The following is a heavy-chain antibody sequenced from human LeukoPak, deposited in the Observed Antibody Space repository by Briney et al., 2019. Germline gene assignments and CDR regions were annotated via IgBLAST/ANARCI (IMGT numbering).Heavy chain of an antibody. Sequence: SEALSLTCTVSGGSISSGGYYWSWIRQHPGKGLEWIGYIYYSGSTFHNPSLKSRVTISVDTSKNQFSLKLNSVTAADTAVYYCAADLQAFAFDIWGQGTMVTVSS. CDR3: AADLQAFAFDI. V-gene: IGHV4-31*03. CDR1: GGSISSGGYY. D-gene: IGHD3-3*02. J-gene: IGHJ3*02. CDR2: IYYSGST.